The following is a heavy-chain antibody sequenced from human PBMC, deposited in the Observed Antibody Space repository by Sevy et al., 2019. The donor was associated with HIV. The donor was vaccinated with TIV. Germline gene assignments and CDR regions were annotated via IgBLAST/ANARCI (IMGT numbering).Heavy chain of an antibody. D-gene: IGHD2-21*01. J-gene: IGHJ5*02. CDR1: GGSFNNDY. CDR2: VSRAGTT. V-gene: IGHV4-34*10. CDR3: ARSVPSVLTGPVGLFFQVYSGWFDP. Sequence: ETLSLTCAVYGGSFNNDYWTWIRQPPGKGLEWIGEVSRAGTTKYNPSLQSRTTMSLDTSTNQFSLKLTSVTAADTAMYYCARSVPSVLTGPVGLFFQVYSGWFDPWGQGIMVTVSS.